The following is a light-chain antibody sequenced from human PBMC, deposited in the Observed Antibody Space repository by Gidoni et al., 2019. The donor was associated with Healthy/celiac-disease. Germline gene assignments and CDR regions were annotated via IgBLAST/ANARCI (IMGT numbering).Light chain of an antibody. J-gene: IGLJ1*01. CDR2: GNS. Sequence: QYVLTQPPSVSGAPGQRVTISCTGSSSNIGAGYDVHWYQQLPGTAPKLLFYGNSNRPSGVPDRFSGSKSGPSASLALPGLQAEDESYYYCPSYDSSLSGYVFGTGPKVTVL. CDR3: PSYDSSLSGYV. V-gene: IGLV1-40*01. CDR1: SSNIGAGYD.